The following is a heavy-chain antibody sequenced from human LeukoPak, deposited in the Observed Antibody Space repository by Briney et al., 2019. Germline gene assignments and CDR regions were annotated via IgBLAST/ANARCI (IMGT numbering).Heavy chain of an antibody. D-gene: IGHD1-26*01. CDR2: TYYGGST. Sequence: PSETLSLTCTVAGGSINSYYWSWIRQPPGKGVEWVGYTYYGGSTRYNPSLTSRVTISVDTSKNQFSLKLTSVTAADTAVYYCARGSGNYWQVSFDYWGQGTLVTVSS. V-gene: IGHV4-59*08. CDR3: ARGSGNYWQVSFDY. CDR1: GGSINSYY. J-gene: IGHJ4*02.